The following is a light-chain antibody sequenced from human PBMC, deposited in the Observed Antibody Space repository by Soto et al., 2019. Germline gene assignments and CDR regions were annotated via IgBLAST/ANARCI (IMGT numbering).Light chain of an antibody. V-gene: IGKV1-27*01. CDR1: QGIAPY. CDR3: QKYNTAPLT. J-gene: IGKJ4*01. CDR2: ATS. Sequence: DVQMTQSPSSLSAFVGDRVTITCRASQGIAPYLAWFQQKPGKVPKLLIYATSTLQSGVPSRFRGSGSGTDFTLTSSSLQTEDVATYYCQKYNTAPLTFGGGTKVEIK.